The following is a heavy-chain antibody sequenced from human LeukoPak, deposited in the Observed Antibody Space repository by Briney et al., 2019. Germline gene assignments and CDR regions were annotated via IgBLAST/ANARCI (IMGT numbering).Heavy chain of an antibody. D-gene: IGHD4-17*01. CDR2: IYHTGST. V-gene: IGHV4-4*02. CDR3: ATYGDYIVDAFDI. CDR1: GDSISSGDW. J-gene: IGHJ3*02. Sequence: SETLSLTCAVSGDSISSGDWWSWVRQPPGKGLEWIGEIYHTGSTNYNPSLKSRVTMSVDKSKNQFSLKLNSVTAADTAVYYRATYGDYIVDAFDIWGQGTMVTVSS.